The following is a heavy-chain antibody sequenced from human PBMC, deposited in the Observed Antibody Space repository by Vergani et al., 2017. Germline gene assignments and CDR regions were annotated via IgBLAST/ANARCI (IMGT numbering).Heavy chain of an antibody. D-gene: IGHD6-13*01. Sequence: QVQLVQSGAEVKKPGSSVKVSCKASGGTFSSYAISWVRQAPGQGLEWMGRIIPILGIANYAQKFQGRVTITTDKPTSTAYMELSSLRSEDTAVYYCASGASIAAAGPTGDWFDPWGQGTLVTVSS. CDR1: GGTFSSYA. CDR2: IIPILGIA. J-gene: IGHJ5*02. CDR3: ASGASIAAAGPTGDWFDP. V-gene: IGHV1-69*04.